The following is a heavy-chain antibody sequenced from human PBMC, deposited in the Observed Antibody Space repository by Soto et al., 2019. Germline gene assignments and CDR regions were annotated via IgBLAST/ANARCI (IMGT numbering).Heavy chain of an antibody. CDR3: AREGCSGGSCYSHYYHYYGMAV. CDR2: ISSSGSTI. D-gene: IGHD2-15*01. CDR1: GFTFSSYE. Sequence: PGGSLRLSCAASGFTFSSYEMNWVRQAPGKGLEWVSYISSSGSTIYYADSVKGRFTISRDNAKNSLYLQMNSLRAEDTAVYYCAREGCSGGSCYSHYYHYYGMAVSGQGTTVTVPS. V-gene: IGHV3-48*03. J-gene: IGHJ6*02.